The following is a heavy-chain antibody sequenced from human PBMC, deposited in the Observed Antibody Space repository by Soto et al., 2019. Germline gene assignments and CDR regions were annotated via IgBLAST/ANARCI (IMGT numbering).Heavy chain of an antibody. D-gene: IGHD4-17*01. Sequence: GGSLRLSCAASGFTFSSYGMHWVRQAPGKGLEWVAVIWYDGSNKYYADSVKGRFTISRDNSKNTLYLQMNSLRAEDTAVYYCARDSAVTTTTGYYYGMDVWGQGTTVTVSS. CDR3: ARDSAVTTTTGYYYGMDV. J-gene: IGHJ6*02. V-gene: IGHV3-33*01. CDR1: GFTFSSYG. CDR2: IWYDGSNK.